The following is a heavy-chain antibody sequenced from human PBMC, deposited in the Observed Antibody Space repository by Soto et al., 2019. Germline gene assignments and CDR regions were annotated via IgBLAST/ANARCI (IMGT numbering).Heavy chain of an antibody. CDR2: ISDSGGST. CDR3: AKDGFSGSGKYYFDY. Sequence: EVQLLESGGGLVQPGGSLRLSCAASGFTFSNYAMNWVRQAPGKGLEWVSVISDSGGSTYYADSVKGRFTISRDNSKNPIYLHMTSLTAEDTAVYYCAKDGFSGSGKYYFDYWGQGTLVTVSS. J-gene: IGHJ4*02. CDR1: GFTFSNYA. V-gene: IGHV3-23*01. D-gene: IGHD3-10*01.